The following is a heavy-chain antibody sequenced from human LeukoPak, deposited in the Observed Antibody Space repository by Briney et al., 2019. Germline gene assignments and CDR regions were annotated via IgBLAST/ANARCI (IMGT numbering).Heavy chain of an antibody. CDR3: ARASRATAHVADYYYYYMDV. CDR2: INHSGST. V-gene: IGHV4-39*07. D-gene: IGHD5-12*01. Sequence: SETLSLTCTVSGDSISSSYYYWGWIRQPPGKGLEWIGEINHSGSTNYNPSLKSRVTISEDTSKNQFSLKLSSVTAADTAVYYCARASRATAHVADYYYYYMDVWGKGTTVTVSS. CDR1: GDSISSSYYY. J-gene: IGHJ6*03.